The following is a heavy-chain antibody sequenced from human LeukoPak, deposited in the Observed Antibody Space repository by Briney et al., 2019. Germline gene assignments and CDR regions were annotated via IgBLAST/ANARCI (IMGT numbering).Heavy chain of an antibody. V-gene: IGHV4-59*01. CDR1: GGSLSGYY. CDR2: IYYTGST. Sequence: SETLSLTCTVSGGSLSGYYWSWIRQPPGKGLEWISYIYYTGSTNYNPSLKSRVTISVDTSKNQFSLTLNSVTAADTAVYYCARDRGSRGGFDYWGQGTLVTVSS. CDR3: ARDRGSRGGFDY. J-gene: IGHJ4*02. D-gene: IGHD3-16*01.